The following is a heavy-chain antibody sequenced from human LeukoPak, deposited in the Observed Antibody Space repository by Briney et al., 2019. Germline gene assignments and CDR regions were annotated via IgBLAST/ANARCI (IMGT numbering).Heavy chain of an antibody. D-gene: IGHD5-24*01. CDR3: AKDLGDSDGWVDY. V-gene: IGHV3-23*01. CDR2: ISGNVAHS. Sequence: GGSLSLSRTASGCCFHTHGKSWVRHPPGTGLEWVTAISGNVAHSFSAGSLKGGFTTSRDTSRTTFFLQMNNLGAEDTALYYCAKDLGDSDGWVDYWGQGTLVTVSS. J-gene: IGHJ4*02. CDR1: GCCFHTHG.